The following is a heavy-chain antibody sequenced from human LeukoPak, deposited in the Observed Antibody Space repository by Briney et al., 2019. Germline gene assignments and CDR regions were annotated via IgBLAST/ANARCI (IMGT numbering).Heavy chain of an antibody. CDR1: GYSITSGHY. Sequence: SETLSLTCTVSGYSITSGHYWGWIRQPPGKGLEWIGSIDHSGNNFHNPSLKGRLSMSIDSSKNHFSPNLSSVTAADTAVYHCARNFHHITIFGVIISSFDYWGQGALVTVSS. CDR3: ARNFHHITIFGVIISSFDY. CDR2: IDHSGNN. J-gene: IGHJ4*02. V-gene: IGHV4-38-2*02. D-gene: IGHD3-3*01.